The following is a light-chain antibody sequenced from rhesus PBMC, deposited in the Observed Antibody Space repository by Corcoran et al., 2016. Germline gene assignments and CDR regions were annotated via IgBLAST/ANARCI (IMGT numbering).Light chain of an antibody. Sequence: DIQMTQSPSSLSASVGDTVTITCRASQSISSWVAWYQQKPGKAPKLLIYRASILQSGGPSRFSGSGSGTDCTLTIDSLHSEYFATYYCQQYSSSPYSFGQGTKVEIK. V-gene: IGKV1-22*01. CDR2: RAS. J-gene: IGKJ2*01. CDR1: QSISSW. CDR3: QQYSSSPYS.